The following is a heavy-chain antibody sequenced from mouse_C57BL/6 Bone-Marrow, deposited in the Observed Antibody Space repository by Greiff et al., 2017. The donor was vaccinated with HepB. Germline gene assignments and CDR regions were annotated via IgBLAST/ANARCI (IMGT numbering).Heavy chain of an antibody. CDR2: IYPGDGDT. D-gene: IGHD1-1*01. CDR3: ARGIYYYGSPYFDY. J-gene: IGHJ2*01. CDR1: GYAFSSSW. V-gene: IGHV1-82*01. Sequence: QVQLQQSGPELVKPGASVKISCKASGYAFSSSWMNWVKQRPGKGLEWIGRIYPGDGDTNYNGKFKGKATLTADKSSSTAYMQLSSLTSEDSAVYFCARGIYYYGSPYFDYWGQGTTLTVSS.